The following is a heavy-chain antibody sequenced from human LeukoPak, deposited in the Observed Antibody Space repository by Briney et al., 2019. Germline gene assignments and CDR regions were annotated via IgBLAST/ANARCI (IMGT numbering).Heavy chain of an antibody. CDR3: ARGEDIVVVAAATIEY. J-gene: IGHJ4*02. D-gene: IGHD2-15*01. CDR1: GYTFTDYY. V-gene: IGHV1-8*02. Sequence: ASVKVSCKASGYTFTDYYINWVRQAPGQGLEWMGWMSPDSGDTGYAHKFQGRVTITRDTSASTVYMDLGSLKSEDTAVYYCARGEDIVVVAAATIEYWGQGALVTVSS. CDR2: MSPDSGDT.